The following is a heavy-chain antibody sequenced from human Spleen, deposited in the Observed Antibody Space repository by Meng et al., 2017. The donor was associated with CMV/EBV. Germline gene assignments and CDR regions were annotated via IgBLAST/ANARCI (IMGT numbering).Heavy chain of an antibody. J-gene: IGHJ5*02. Sequence: SGYTCTCYNITRVRQPTGQGLEWMGWMNPNSGNTGYAQKFQGRVTITRNTSISTAYMELSSLRSEDTAVYYCARGAYYDSSGYYYHWGQGTLVTVSS. V-gene: IGHV1-8*03. CDR2: MNPNSGNT. CDR1: GYTCTCYN. CDR3: ARGAYYDSSGYYYH. D-gene: IGHD3-22*01.